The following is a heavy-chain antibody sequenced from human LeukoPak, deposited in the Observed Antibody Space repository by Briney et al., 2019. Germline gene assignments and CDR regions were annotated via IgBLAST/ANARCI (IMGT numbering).Heavy chain of an antibody. J-gene: IGHJ5*02. Sequence: SETLSLTCTVSGGSISSYYWSWIRQPPGKGLEWIGHIYGSGSTDYNPSLKSRVTLSVDTSKNQFSLKLSSVTAADTAVYYCAREGTSGTHLNWFDPWGQGTLVTVSS. D-gene: IGHD1-1*01. V-gene: IGHV4-59*01. CDR3: AREGTSGTHLNWFDP. CDR2: IYGSGST. CDR1: GGSISSYY.